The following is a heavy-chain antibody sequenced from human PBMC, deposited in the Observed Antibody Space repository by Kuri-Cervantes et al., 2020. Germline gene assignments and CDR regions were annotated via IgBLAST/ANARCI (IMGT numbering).Heavy chain of an antibody. D-gene: IGHD5-24*01. Sequence: ETLSLTCAASGFTFSSYSMNWVRQAPGKGLEWVSSISSSSSYIYYADSVKGRFTISRDNAKNSLYLQMNSLRAEDTAVYYCAARDGYSSNTRDYWGQGTLVTVSS. CDR3: AARDGYSSNTRDY. V-gene: IGHV3-21*01. CDR2: ISSSSSYI. J-gene: IGHJ4*02. CDR1: GFTFSSYS.